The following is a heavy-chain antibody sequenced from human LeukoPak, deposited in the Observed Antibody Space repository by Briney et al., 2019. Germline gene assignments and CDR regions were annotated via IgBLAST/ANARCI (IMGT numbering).Heavy chain of an antibody. Sequence: GGSLRLSCAASGFTFSSYEMNWVRQAPGKGLEWVSYISSSGSTIYYADSVKGRFTISRDNAKNSLYLQMNSLRAEDTAVYYCARGGGRPYCSGGSRYSWFDPWGQGTLVTVSS. J-gene: IGHJ5*02. CDR3: ARGGGRPYCSGGSRYSWFDP. CDR2: ISSSGSTI. CDR1: GFTFSSYE. V-gene: IGHV3-48*03. D-gene: IGHD2-15*01.